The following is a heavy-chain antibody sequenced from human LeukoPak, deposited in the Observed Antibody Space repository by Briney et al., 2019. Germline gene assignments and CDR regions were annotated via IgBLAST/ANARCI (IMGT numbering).Heavy chain of an antibody. CDR1: GFNFSIHW. CDR2: IPDDGSET. D-gene: IGHD2-15*01. CDR3: ARGWAAIPD. J-gene: IGHJ1*01. Sequence: GGSLRLSCTAAGFNFSIHWMTWVRQAPGKGLEWVANIPDDGSETNYVDSVKGRFIISRDNAKNLLSLQMSSLREEDTALYYCARGWAAIPDWGQGTLVTVSS. V-gene: IGHV3-7*01.